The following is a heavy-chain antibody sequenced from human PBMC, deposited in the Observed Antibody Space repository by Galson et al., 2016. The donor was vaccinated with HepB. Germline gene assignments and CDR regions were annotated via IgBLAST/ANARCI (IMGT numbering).Heavy chain of an antibody. D-gene: IGHD6-19*01. J-gene: IGHJ4*02. Sequence: SLRLSCAASGFIFSVYNMNWARQAPGKGLEWIAWITSSSDTMYYADSVKGRFTISRGNAKNTLYLQMNSLRVEDTAVYYCARSKASGWYGPFGYWGQGTLVTVSS. CDR1: GFIFSVYN. CDR3: ARSKASGWYGPFGY. CDR2: ITSSSDTM. V-gene: IGHV3-48*01.